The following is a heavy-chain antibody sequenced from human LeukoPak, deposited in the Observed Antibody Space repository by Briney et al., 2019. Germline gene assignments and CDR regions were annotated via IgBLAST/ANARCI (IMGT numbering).Heavy chain of an antibody. Sequence: GGSLTLSCAASGFTFSTYAMSGVRQAPGKGLEWVSALSASGAITYYADSVKGRFTISRDDSKSTLYLQLNGLRAEDTAVYFCAKGGWLEYGGQGTLVTVS. J-gene: IGHJ4*02. CDR2: LSASGAIT. CDR1: GFTFSTYA. V-gene: IGHV3-23*01. CDR3: AKGGWLEY. D-gene: IGHD6-19*01.